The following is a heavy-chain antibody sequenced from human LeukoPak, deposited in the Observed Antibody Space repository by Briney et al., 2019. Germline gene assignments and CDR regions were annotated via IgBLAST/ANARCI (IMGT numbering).Heavy chain of an antibody. CDR1: GYTFTSYG. Sequence: GASVKVSCKASGYTFTSYGISWVRQAPGQGLEWMGWISAYNGNTNYAQKLQGGVTMTTDTSTSTAYMELRSLRSDDTAVYYCASTRYFDWLWWFDPWGQGTLVTVSS. V-gene: IGHV1-18*01. CDR3: ASTRYFDWLWWFDP. J-gene: IGHJ5*02. D-gene: IGHD3-9*01. CDR2: ISAYNGNT.